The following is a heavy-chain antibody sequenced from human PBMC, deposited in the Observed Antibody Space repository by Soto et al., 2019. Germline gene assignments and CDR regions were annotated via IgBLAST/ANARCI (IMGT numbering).Heavy chain of an antibody. CDR1: GFTFSNYA. CDR3: GAGVITPPYTFYYGRHX. V-gene: IGHV3-23*01. CDR2: ISGSGSST. D-gene: IGHD3-3*01. Sequence: GGSLRLSFAASGFTFSNYAMTWVRQAPGKGLDWVAGISGSGSSTYYADSVRGRVTVSRDNSNKTLYLQMDSLRADDTAVYYCGAGVITPPYTFYYGRHXWGQGTTVTVS. J-gene: IGHJ6*02.